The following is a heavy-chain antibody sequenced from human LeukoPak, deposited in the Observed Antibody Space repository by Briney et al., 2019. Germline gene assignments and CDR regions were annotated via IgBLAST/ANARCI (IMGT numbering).Heavy chain of an antibody. CDR1: GGSFSDFH. Sequence: SETLSLTCTVYGGSFSDFHWSWIRLPPGKGLEWIGEINHSGNTNYNPSLKSRVTISIDTSKNQFSLKLSSVTAADTAVYYCTRGKVTRDWYFDLWGRGTLVTVSS. J-gene: IGHJ2*01. CDR2: INHSGNT. D-gene: IGHD4-17*01. V-gene: IGHV4-34*01. CDR3: TRGKVTRDWYFDL.